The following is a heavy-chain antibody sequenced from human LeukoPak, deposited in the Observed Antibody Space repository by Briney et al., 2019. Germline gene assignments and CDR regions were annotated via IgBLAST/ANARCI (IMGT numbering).Heavy chain of an antibody. Sequence: ASVKVSCKASGYTFTSYGISWVRQAPGQGLEWMGWISAYNGNTNYAQKFQGRVTMTTDTSTSTAYMELRSLRSDDTAVYYCASSETYSSSWYGLDYWGQGTLVTVSS. CDR3: ASSETYSSSWYGLDY. CDR1: GYTFTSYG. CDR2: ISAYNGNT. D-gene: IGHD6-13*01. J-gene: IGHJ4*02. V-gene: IGHV1-18*01.